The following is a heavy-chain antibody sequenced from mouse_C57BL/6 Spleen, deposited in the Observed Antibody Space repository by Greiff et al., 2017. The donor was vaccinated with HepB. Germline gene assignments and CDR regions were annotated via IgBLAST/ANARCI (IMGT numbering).Heavy chain of an antibody. J-gene: IGHJ2*01. D-gene: IGHD2-1*01. V-gene: IGHV5-17*01. CDR1: GFTFSDYG. CDR2: ISSGSSTI. CDR3: ATGNYYFDY. Sequence: EVKLVESGGGLVKPGGSLKLSCAASGFTFSDYGMHWVRQAPEKGLEWVAYISSGSSTIYYADTVKGRFTISRDNAKNTLFLQMTSLRSEDAAMYYCATGNYYFDYWGQGTTLTVSS.